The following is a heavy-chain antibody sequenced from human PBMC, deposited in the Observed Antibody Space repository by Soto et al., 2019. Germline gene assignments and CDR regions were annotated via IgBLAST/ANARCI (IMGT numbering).Heavy chain of an antibody. D-gene: IGHD6-19*01. V-gene: IGHV2-5*01. CDR1: GFSLSTSGVG. Sequence: QITLKESGPPLVKPTQTLTLTCTFSGFSLSTSGVGVGWIRQPPGKALEWLALIYWNDDKRYSQSLKSRLTTTKDTPRHQVVLTMTNMDPVDTATYYCAHRRVAVTGTGFDYWGQGTLVTVSS. CDR3: AHRRVAVTGTGFDY. CDR2: IYWNDDK. J-gene: IGHJ4*02.